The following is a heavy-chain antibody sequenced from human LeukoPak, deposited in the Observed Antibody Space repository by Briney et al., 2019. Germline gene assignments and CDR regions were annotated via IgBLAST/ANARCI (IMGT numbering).Heavy chain of an antibody. CDR2: ISNSGTTI. CDR3: AKDLQQLKPPDTVEGH. D-gene: IGHD4-23*01. Sequence: GASPRLSCAASGLTFSDSYMGSISQAPGNWMEWVLYISNSGTTIYHASSVRGRFTSTRDNAKNSLYLQMNSLRVEDTAMYYCAKDLQQLKPPDTVEGHRGQGTLVTVSS. J-gene: IGHJ4*02. CDR1: GLTFSDSY. V-gene: IGHV3-11*01.